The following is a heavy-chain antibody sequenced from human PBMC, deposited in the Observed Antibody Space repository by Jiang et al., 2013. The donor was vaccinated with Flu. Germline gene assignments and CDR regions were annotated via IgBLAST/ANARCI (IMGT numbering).Heavy chain of an antibody. CDR1: GGSISSYY. D-gene: IGHD6-13*01. Sequence: GSGLVKPSETLSLTCTVSGGSISSYYWSWVRQPPGKGLEWIGYIYYSGSTNYNPSLKSRVTISVDTSKNQFSLKLSSVTAADTAVYYCARGGTAAGYFPYWGQGTLVTVSS. J-gene: IGHJ4*02. CDR3: ARGGTAAGYFPY. CDR2: IYYSGST. V-gene: IGHV4-59*08.